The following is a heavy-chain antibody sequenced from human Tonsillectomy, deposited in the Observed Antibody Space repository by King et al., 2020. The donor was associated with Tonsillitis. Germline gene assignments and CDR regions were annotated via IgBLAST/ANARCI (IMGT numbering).Heavy chain of an antibody. V-gene: IGHV3-15*01. CDR2: IKMKTEGGTT. CDR3: SSDWGREGFDI. J-gene: IGHJ3*02. CDR1: GFTFTNAW. Sequence: EVQLVESGGGLVKPGGSLRLSCAASGFTFTNAWMSWVRQAPGKGLEWVGRIKMKTEGGTTDYAAPVKGRFTISRDDSKNTLYLQMNRLKTEDTAVYFCSSDWGREGFDIWGQGTMVTVSA. D-gene: IGHD5-24*01.